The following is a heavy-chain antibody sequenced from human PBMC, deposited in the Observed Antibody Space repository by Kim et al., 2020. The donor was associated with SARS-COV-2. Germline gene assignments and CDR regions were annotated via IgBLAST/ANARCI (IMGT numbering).Heavy chain of an antibody. CDR2: ISSSGDSV. J-gene: IGHJ4*02. CDR3: ARIYDDGDY. CDR1: GFMFSAYY. V-gene: IGHV3-11*01. Sequence: GGSLRLSCAASGFMFSAYYMKWIRQTPGKGLEWVSYISSSGDSVYYADSVKGRFTISRDNAKNSLYLQMNSLRADDTAVYYCARIYDDGDYWGQGTLVTV. D-gene: IGHD5-12*01.